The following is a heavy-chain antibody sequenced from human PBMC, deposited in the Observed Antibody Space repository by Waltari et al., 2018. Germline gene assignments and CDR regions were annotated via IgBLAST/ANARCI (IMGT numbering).Heavy chain of an antibody. D-gene: IGHD3-22*01. CDR3: ARGDYYDSSGYYPDY. CDR1: GGNFSSYT. CDR2: IIPILGIA. Sequence: QVQLVQSGAEVKKPGSSVKVSCKASGGNFSSYTISWVRKAPGQGLEWMGRIIPILGIANYAQKFQGRVTITADKSTSTAYMELSSLRSEDTAVYYCARGDYYDSSGYYPDYWGQGTLVTVSS. J-gene: IGHJ4*02. V-gene: IGHV1-69*02.